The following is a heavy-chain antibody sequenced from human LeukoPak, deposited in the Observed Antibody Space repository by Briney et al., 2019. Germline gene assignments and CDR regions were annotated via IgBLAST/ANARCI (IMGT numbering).Heavy chain of an antibody. V-gene: IGHV4-34*01. CDR1: GGSFSGYY. D-gene: IGHD3-10*01. CDR3: ASWVVRGLRYYGMDV. J-gene: IGHJ6*02. Sequence: TSETLSLTCAVYGGSFSGYYWSWIRQPPGKGLEWIGEIKHSGSTNYNPSLKSRVTISVDTSKNQFSLKLSSVTAADTAVYCCASWVVRGLRYYGMDVWGQGTTVTVSS. CDR2: IKHSGST.